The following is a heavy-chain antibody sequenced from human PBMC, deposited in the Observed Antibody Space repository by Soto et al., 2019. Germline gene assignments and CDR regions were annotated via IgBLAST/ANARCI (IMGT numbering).Heavy chain of an antibody. J-gene: IGHJ5*02. Sequence: QVQLQQWGAGLVKPSETLSLTCAANGGSFRGYYWSWIRQPPGKGLEWIGEINHSGSTNYNPSLKSRVTMSVDTSKNQFSLKLSSVTAADTAVYYCAIGNTAMVLRFDPWGQGNLVTVSS. D-gene: IGHD5-18*01. CDR3: AIGNTAMVLRFDP. CDR2: INHSGST. V-gene: IGHV4-34*01. CDR1: GGSFRGYY.